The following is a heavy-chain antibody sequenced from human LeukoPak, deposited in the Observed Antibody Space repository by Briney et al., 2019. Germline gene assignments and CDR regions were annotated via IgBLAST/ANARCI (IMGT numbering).Heavy chain of an antibody. CDR2: NK. D-gene: IGHD3-3*02. CDR3: ARELDYFGMDV. Sequence: PGGSLRLSCAASGFTFSSYGMHWVRQAPGKGLEWVAVNKYYADSVKGRFTIFRDNSKNTLYLQMNSLRAEDTAVYYCARELDYFGMDVWGQGTTVTVSS. J-gene: IGHJ6*02. V-gene: IGHV3-33*01. CDR1: GFTFSSYG.